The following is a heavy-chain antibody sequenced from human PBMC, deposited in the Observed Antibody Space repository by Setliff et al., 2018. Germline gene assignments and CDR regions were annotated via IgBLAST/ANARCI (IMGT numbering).Heavy chain of an antibody. V-gene: IGHV4-34*01. Sequence: PSETLSLTCAVYGDSFSGYFWTWIRQPPGKGLEWIGDIDQSGSTNYNPSLKSRVTISVDTSKNQFSLKLSSVTAADTAVYYCARVPRVAAAPYYYYMDVWGKGTTVTVSS. D-gene: IGHD6-13*01. CDR2: IDQSGST. J-gene: IGHJ6*03. CDR1: GDSFSGYF. CDR3: ARVPRVAAAPYYYYMDV.